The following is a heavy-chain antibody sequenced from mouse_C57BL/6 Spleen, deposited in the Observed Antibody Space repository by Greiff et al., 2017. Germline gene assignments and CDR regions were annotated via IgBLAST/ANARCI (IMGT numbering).Heavy chain of an antibody. V-gene: IGHV1-59*01. CDR1: GYTFTSYW. Sequence: QLQQPGAELVRPGTSVKLSCKASGYTFTSYWMHWVKQRPGQGLEWIGVIDPSDSYTNYNQKFKGKATLTVDTSSSTAYMQLSSLTSEDSAVYYCARDYGSSYGYFDVWGTGTTVTVSS. D-gene: IGHD1-1*01. CDR2: IDPSDSYT. J-gene: IGHJ1*03. CDR3: ARDYGSSYGYFDV.